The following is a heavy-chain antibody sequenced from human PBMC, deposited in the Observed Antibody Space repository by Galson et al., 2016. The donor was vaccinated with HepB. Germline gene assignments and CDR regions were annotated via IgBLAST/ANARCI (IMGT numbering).Heavy chain of an antibody. V-gene: IGHV3-23*01. CDR1: GFTVGDNY. D-gene: IGHD4-17*01. CDR2: VTGSGSWT. J-gene: IGHJ3*01. CDR3: ARDPNGDYFGAFDF. Sequence: SLRLSCAASGFTVGDNYMSWFRQAPGKGLEWVSSVTGSGSWTYYADSVKGRLTISGDNSKNTLYLQMNSLRAEDTAVYYCARDPNGDYFGAFDFWGQGTMVTVSS.